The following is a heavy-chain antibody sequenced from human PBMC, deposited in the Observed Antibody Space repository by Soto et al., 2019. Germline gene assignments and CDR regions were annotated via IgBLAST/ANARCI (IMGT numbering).Heavy chain of an antibody. Sequence: GGSLRLSCAASGFTFSSYAMSWVRQAPGKGLEWVSAISGSGGSTYYADSVKGRFTIPRDNSKNTLYLQMNSLRAEDTAVYYCAKGLSDYYDSSGYYYPTFLDYWGQGTLVTVSS. CDR2: ISGSGGST. J-gene: IGHJ4*02. D-gene: IGHD3-22*01. CDR1: GFTFSSYA. CDR3: AKGLSDYYDSSGYYYPTFLDY. V-gene: IGHV3-23*01.